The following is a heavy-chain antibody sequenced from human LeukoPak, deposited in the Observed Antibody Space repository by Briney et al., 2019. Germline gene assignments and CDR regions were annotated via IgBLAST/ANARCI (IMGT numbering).Heavy chain of an antibody. CDR1: GFTFSSYW. Sequence: GGSLRLSCAASGFTFSSYWMHWVRQAPGKGLVWVSRINGDGSSTSYADSVKGRFTISRDNAKNTLHLQMNSLRAEDTAVYYCASPRYSYGVPTDYWGQGTLVTVSS. V-gene: IGHV3-74*01. D-gene: IGHD5-24*01. J-gene: IGHJ4*02. CDR3: ASPRYSYGVPTDY. CDR2: INGDGSST.